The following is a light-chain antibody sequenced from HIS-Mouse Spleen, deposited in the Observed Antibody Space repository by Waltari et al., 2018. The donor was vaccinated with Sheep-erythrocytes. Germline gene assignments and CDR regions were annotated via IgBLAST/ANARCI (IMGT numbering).Light chain of an antibody. J-gene: IGLJ1*01. Sequence: QSALTQPRSVSGSPGQSVTISSTGTSSDFGCYNYVSWYQQHPGKAPKLMIYDVSKRPSGVPDRFSGSKSGNTASLTISGLQAEDEADYYCCSYAGSYNHVFATGTKVTVL. CDR1: SSDFGCYNY. CDR3: CSYAGSYNHV. CDR2: DVS. V-gene: IGLV2-11*01.